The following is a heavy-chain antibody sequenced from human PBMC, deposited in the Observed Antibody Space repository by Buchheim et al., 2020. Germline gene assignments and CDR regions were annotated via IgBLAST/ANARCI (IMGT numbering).Heavy chain of an antibody. CDR2: IYISGTT. CDR1: GFTVSSNY. V-gene: IGHV3-66*01. Sequence: ELQLVESGGGLVQSGGSLRLSCAPSGAASGFTVSSNYMSWFRQAPGKGLEWVSIIYISGTTDYADSVKGRFSISRDNSKNTLYLQMNSLGAEDTAVYYCARGCVSASCYVYWGQGTL. J-gene: IGHJ4*02. CDR3: ARGCVSASCYVY. D-gene: IGHD2-2*01.